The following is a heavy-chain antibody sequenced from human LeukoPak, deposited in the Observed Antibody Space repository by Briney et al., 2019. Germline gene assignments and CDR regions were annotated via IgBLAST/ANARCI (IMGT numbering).Heavy chain of an antibody. CDR2: INSDGSST. V-gene: IGHV3-74*01. CDR1: GFTFSSYW. D-gene: IGHD2-21*01. CDR3: AREVVMSAVSVFDY. J-gene: IGHJ4*02. Sequence: PGGSLRLSCAASGFTFSSYWIHWVRHAPGKGLVWVSRINSDGSSTIYADSVKGRFAISRDNAENTVYLQMNSLSAEDSAVYYCAREVVMSAVSVFDYWGQGTLATVSS.